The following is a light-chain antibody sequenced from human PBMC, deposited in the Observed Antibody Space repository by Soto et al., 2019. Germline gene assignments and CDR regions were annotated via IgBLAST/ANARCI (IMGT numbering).Light chain of an antibody. V-gene: IGLV2-11*01. CDR2: DVS. Sequence: QSVLTQPRSVSGSPGQSVAISCTGTSSDVGGYNHVAWYQQHPGKAPKLMIFDVSNRPSGVSDRFSGSKSGNTASLTISGLQAEDEADYYCSSYTTTGTQVFGTGTKVTVL. J-gene: IGLJ1*01. CDR1: SSDVGGYNH. CDR3: SSYTTTGTQV.